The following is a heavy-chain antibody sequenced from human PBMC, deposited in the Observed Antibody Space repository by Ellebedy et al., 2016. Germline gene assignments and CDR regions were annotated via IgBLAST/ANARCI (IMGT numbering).Heavy chain of an antibody. Sequence: SETLSLTXAVYGGSFSGYYWSWIRQPPGKGLEWIGEINHSGSTNYNPSLKSRVTISVDTSKNQFSLKLSSVTAADTAVYYCARDPTMVRGPPWFDPWGQGTLVTVSS. D-gene: IGHD3-10*01. CDR2: INHSGST. J-gene: IGHJ5*02. V-gene: IGHV4-34*01. CDR3: ARDPTMVRGPPWFDP. CDR1: GGSFSGYY.